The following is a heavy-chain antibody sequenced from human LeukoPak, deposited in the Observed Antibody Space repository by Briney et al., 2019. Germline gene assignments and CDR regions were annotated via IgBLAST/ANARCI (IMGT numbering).Heavy chain of an antibody. CDR2: IYPGDSDT. CDR1: GYSFTSYR. J-gene: IGHJ4*02. CDR3: ARLHSFSNLDY. Sequence: RGESLKISCKGSGYSFTSYRIGWVRQMPGKGLEWMGIIYPGDSDTRYRPSFQGQVTISADKSVSTAYLQWSSLKASNTAMHYCARLHSFSNLDYWGQGTLVTVSS. D-gene: IGHD5-18*01. V-gene: IGHV5-51*01.